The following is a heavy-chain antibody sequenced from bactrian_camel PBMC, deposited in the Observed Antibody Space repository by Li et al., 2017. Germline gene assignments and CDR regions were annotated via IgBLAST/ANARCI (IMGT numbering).Heavy chain of an antibody. V-gene: IGHV3S40*01. Sequence: VQLVESGGGLVQPGGSLRLSCAASGFTFSNYDISWIRQAPGKGLEWVSGIDRSGGSTDYADSVKGRFTMSRDNVKNTLYLQMTSLKPEDTAMYYCALGASCSDSWLTNVNFWGQGTQVTVS. D-gene: IGHD1*01. J-gene: IGHJ4*01. CDR1: GFTFSNYD. CDR2: IDRSGGST. CDR3: ALGASCSDSWLTNVNF.